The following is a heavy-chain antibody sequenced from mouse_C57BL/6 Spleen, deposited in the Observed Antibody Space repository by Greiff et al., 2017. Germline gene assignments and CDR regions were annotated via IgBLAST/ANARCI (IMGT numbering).Heavy chain of an antibody. CDR2: INPSNGGT. CDR3: RRQNGDDIDY. Sequence: QVQLQQPGTELVKPGASVKLSCKASGYTITSYWMHWVKQRPGQGLEWIGNINPSNGGTNYNAKFKSKDTLTVDKSSSTAYMQLSSLTSEDSAVXCCRRQNGDDIDYWGQGTTLTVSS. J-gene: IGHJ2*01. D-gene: IGHD4-1*01. V-gene: IGHV1-53*01. CDR1: GYTITSYW.